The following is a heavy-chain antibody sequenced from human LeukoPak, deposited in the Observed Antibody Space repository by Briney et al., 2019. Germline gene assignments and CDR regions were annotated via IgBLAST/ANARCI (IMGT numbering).Heavy chain of an antibody. CDR3: ARGGGNRPPDY. CDR2: INHSGST. D-gene: IGHD4-23*01. CDR1: GGSFSGYY. Sequence: SETLSLTCAVYGGSFSGYYWSWIRQPPGKGLEWIGEINHSGSTNYNPSLKSRVTISVDTSKNQFSLKLSSVTAADTAVYYCARGGGNRPPDYWGQGTLVTVPS. V-gene: IGHV4-34*01. J-gene: IGHJ4*02.